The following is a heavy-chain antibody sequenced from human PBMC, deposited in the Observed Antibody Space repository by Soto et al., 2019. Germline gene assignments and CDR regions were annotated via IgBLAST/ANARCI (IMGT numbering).Heavy chain of an antibody. D-gene: IGHD3-10*01. V-gene: IGHV5-51*01. CDR3: ARHSTSAPKDY. CDR2: IYPGDSDT. CDR1: GYSFTTYW. J-gene: IGHJ4*01. Sequence: HGASLKISCKGSGYSFTTYWIAWVRQMPGKGLEWVGIIYPGDSDTRYNPSFEGHVNISVDKSISTAFLQWNSLKASDNAIYYCARHSTSAPKDYWGQGTLVTVSS.